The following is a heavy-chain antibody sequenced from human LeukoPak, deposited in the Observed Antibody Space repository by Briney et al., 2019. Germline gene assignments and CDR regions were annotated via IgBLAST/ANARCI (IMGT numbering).Heavy chain of an antibody. CDR3: ARVPRVYYGMDV. D-gene: IGHD3-10*01. J-gene: IGHJ6*02. CDR2: INSDGSST. V-gene: IGHV3-74*01. Sequence: GGSLRLSCAASGFTFSSYWMHWVRQAPGKGLVWVSRINSDGSSTSYADSVKGRFTISRDNAKNTLYLQMNSPRAEDTAVYYCARVPRVYYGMDVWGQGTTVTVSS. CDR1: GFTFSSYW.